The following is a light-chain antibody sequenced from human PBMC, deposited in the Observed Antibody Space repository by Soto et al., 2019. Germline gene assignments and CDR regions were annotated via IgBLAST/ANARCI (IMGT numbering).Light chain of an antibody. V-gene: IGLV2-23*02. CDR3: CSYAGSSTYV. CDR2: EVS. Sequence: QSVLTQPASVSGSPGQSITISCTGTSGDVGSYSPVSWYQQLPGKAPKLMIYEVSKRPSGVSNRFSGSKSGNTASLTISGLQAEDEADYYCCSYAGSSTYVFGTGTKVPVL. J-gene: IGLJ1*01. CDR1: SGDVGSYSP.